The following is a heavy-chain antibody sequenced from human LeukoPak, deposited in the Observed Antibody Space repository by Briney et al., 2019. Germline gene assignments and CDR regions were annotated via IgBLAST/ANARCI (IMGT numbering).Heavy chain of an antibody. J-gene: IGHJ6*03. D-gene: IGHD2-8*01. V-gene: IGHV1-2*02. Sequence: ASVKVSCKASGYTFTGYYMHWVRQAPGQGLEWMGWINPGSGATNCAQRFHGRVTMTRDTSISTAYMELTRLRSDDTAVYYCARGGLRVMVYRLYYMDVWGKGTTVTVSS. CDR3: ARGGLRVMVYRLYYMDV. CDR2: INPGSGAT. CDR1: GYTFTGYY.